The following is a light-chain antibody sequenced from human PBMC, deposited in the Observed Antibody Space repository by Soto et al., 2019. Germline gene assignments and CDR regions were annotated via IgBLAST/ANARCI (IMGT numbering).Light chain of an antibody. J-gene: IGKJ1*01. CDR2: KVS. Sequence: DIVMTQTPLSSPVTLGQPASISCRSSQSLVHSDGNTYLSWLHQRPGQPPRLLIYKVSNRLSGVPDRFSSSRAGTDFTLKISRVEAEDVGVYYSMQATHFPAFGQGTQEEIK. CDR1: QSLVHSDGNTY. V-gene: IGKV2-24*01. CDR3: MQATHFPA.